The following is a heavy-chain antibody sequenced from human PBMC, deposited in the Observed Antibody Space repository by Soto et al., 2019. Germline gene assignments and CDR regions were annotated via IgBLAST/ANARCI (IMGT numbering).Heavy chain of an antibody. V-gene: IGHV5-51*01. Sequence: GESLKISWKGAGYSFTSYWIGWVRQMPGKGLEWMGIIYPGDSDTRYSPSFQGQVTISADKSIRTAYLQWSSLKASDTAMYYFARDVSGLYYYYGMDVWGQGTTVTVSS. CDR1: GYSFTSYW. CDR3: ARDVSGLYYYYGMDV. J-gene: IGHJ6*02. CDR2: IYPGDSDT. D-gene: IGHD1-26*01.